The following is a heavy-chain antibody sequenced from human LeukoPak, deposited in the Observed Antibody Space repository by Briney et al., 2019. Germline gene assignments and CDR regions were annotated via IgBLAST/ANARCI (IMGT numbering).Heavy chain of an antibody. V-gene: IGHV1-69*13. CDR3: ARAGLPSRDYYYYMDV. Sequence: ASVKVSCKASGGTFSSNAISWVRQAPGQGLEWMGGTIPVYGTTNYAQKFQGRVTITADESTGTVYMELNTLRSEDTAVYYCARAGLPSRDYYYYMDVWGTGTMVTVAS. CDR1: GGTFSSNA. J-gene: IGHJ6*03. CDR2: TIPVYGTT.